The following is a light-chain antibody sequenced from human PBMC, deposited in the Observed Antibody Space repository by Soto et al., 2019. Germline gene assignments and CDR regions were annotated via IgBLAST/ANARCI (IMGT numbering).Light chain of an antibody. CDR3: QQVNNYPIT. CDR1: QGISSY. CDR2: AAS. J-gene: IGKJ5*01. V-gene: IGKV1-9*01. Sequence: TQSPATLSVSLGERATLSCRASQGISSYLAWYQQKPGKAPNLLIYAASTLQSGVPSRFSGSGSGTDFTLTISSLQPEDVATYYCQQVNNYPITFGQGTRLEI.